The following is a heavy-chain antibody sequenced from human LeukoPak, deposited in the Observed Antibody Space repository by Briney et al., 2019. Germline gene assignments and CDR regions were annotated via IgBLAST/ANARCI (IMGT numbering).Heavy chain of an antibody. Sequence: GGSLRLSCAASGFTFSSYTMNWVRQAPGKGLEWVSSISSSSTYIYYAGSVKGRFTISRDNAKNSLFLQMNSLRAEDTAVYYCARDKGTEGLLPRGDWYFDLWGRGTLVTVSS. V-gene: IGHV3-21*01. CDR3: ARDKGTEGLLPRGDWYFDL. CDR2: ISSSSTYI. J-gene: IGHJ2*01. D-gene: IGHD3-3*01. CDR1: GFTFSSYT.